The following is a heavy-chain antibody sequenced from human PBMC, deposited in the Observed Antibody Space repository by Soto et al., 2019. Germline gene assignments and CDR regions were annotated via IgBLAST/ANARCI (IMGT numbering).Heavy chain of an antibody. Sequence: ASVKVYCKASGYTFTIYGISWVRQAPGQGLEWMGWISAYNGNTNYAQKLQGRVTMTTDTSTSTAYMELRSLRSDDTAVYYCATTYSSSWPPALDYWGQGTLVTVSS. V-gene: IGHV1-18*04. CDR2: ISAYNGNT. CDR1: GYTFTIYG. J-gene: IGHJ4*02. D-gene: IGHD6-13*01. CDR3: ATTYSSSWPPALDY.